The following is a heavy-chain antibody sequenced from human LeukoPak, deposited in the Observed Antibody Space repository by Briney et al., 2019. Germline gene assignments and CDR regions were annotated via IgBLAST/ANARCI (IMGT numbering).Heavy chain of an antibody. D-gene: IGHD6-19*01. J-gene: IGHJ4*02. V-gene: IGHV3-21*01. CDR3: ARSGYITGWHFLSVPFDY. Sequence: SGGSLRLSCAASGFTFSSYSMNWVRQAPGKGLEWVSSISSSSSYIYYADSVKGRFTISRDNAKNSLFLQMNSLRAEDTAVYYCARSGYITGWHFLSVPFDYWGQGTLVTVSS. CDR2: ISSSSSYI. CDR1: GFTFSSYS.